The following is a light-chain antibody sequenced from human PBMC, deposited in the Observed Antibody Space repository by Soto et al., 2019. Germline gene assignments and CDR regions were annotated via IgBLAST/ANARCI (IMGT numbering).Light chain of an antibody. V-gene: IGLV2-14*03. Sequence: QSALTRGSSVSWGPGQSVTIPCTWAKKDLGNYDFVSWYRQHPGEAPKVLIFDVSNRPSGISNRFSGSKSGNPASITIYGLQAEDEADYFCSSYTSTSSFYVFGTGTKVTVL. CDR3: SSYTSTSSFYV. CDR1: KKDLGNYDF. J-gene: IGLJ1*01. CDR2: DVS.